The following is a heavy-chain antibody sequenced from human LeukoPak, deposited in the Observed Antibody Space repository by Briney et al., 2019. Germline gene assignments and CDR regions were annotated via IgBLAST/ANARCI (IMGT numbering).Heavy chain of an antibody. Sequence: GGSLRLSCAASGFTFSSYAMSWVRQAPGKGLEWVSVITGSGDSTYYADSVKGRFTISRDNSKNTLYLQMNSLRAEDTAVYYCAKDGSYSTSWYDYDYWGQGTLVTVSS. CDR1: GFTFSSYA. D-gene: IGHD6-13*01. V-gene: IGHV3-23*01. CDR2: ITGSGDST. J-gene: IGHJ4*02. CDR3: AKDGSYSTSWYDYDY.